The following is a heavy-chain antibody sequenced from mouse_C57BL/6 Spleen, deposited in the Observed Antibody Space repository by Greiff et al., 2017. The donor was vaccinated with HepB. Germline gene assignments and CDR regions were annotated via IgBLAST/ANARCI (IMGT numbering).Heavy chain of an antibody. V-gene: IGHV1-52*01. CDR3: ARDSNSGGDFDY. D-gene: IGHD2-5*01. CDR1: GYTFTSYW. CDR2: IDPSDSET. J-gene: IGHJ2*01. Sequence: QVQLQQPGAELVRPGSSVKLSCKASGYTFTSYWMHWVKQRPRQGLEWIGNIDPSDSETHYNQKFKDKATLTVDKSSSTAYMQLSSLTSEDSAVYYCARDSNSGGDFDYWGQGTTLTVSS.